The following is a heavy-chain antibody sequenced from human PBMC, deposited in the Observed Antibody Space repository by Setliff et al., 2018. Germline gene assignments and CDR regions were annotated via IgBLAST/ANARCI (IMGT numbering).Heavy chain of an antibody. CDR1: GGSFSGYY. D-gene: IGHD3-3*01. CDR3: ASHPRVFGVVAFDY. CDR2: INHSGSS. Sequence: SETLSLTCAVYGGSFSGYYWSWIRQPPGKGLEWIGEINHSGSSNNNPSLKSLVTISVDTSQNQFSLKLSSVTAADTAAYYCASHPRVFGVVAFDYWGQGILVTVSS. V-gene: IGHV4-34*01. J-gene: IGHJ4*02.